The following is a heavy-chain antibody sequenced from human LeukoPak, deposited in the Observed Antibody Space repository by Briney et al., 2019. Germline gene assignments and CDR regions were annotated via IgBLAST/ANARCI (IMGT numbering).Heavy chain of an antibody. D-gene: IGHD4-17*01. V-gene: IGHV4-31*03. Sequence: SSQTLSLTCTVSGGSISSGGYYWSWIRQHPGKGLEWIGYIYYSGSTYYNPSLKSRVTISVDTSKNQFSLKLSSVTAADTAVYYCARGVYGFATYADWGQGTLVTVSS. CDR3: ARGVYGFATYAD. CDR1: GGSISSGGYY. CDR2: IYYSGST. J-gene: IGHJ4*02.